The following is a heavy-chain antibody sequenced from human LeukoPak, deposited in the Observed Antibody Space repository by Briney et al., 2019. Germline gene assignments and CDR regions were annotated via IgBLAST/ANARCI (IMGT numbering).Heavy chain of an antibody. CDR2: IFYNGRV. D-gene: IGHD2-2*01. CDR1: GDSMSSGGYL. Sequence: SETLSLICSVSGDSMSSGGYLWTWIRPNPGKGLEWIGYIFYNGRVYYRPSLQSRLTISVDTSQKQFSLKMSSVTAADTAVYFCARLTCTGSSCSGGGAFDVWGQGTVVTVSS. CDR3: ARLTCTGSSCSGGGAFDV. V-gene: IGHV4-31*03. J-gene: IGHJ3*01.